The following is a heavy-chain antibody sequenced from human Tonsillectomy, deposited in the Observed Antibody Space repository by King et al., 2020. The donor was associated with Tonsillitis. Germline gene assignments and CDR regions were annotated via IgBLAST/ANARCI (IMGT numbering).Heavy chain of an antibody. CDR2: ISVYHGNT. V-gene: IGHV1-18*04. D-gene: IGHD7-27*01. CDR1: GYIFTNFG. J-gene: IGHJ4*02. CDR3: ARVFIANWELGY. Sequence: QLVQSGAEVKKPGASVKVSCKASGYIFTNFGITWVRQAPGQGLEWMGWISVYHGNTDYAQKLQGRVSMTTDTSTNTAYMELRSLTSDDTAVYFCARVFIANWELGYWGQGTLVTVSS.